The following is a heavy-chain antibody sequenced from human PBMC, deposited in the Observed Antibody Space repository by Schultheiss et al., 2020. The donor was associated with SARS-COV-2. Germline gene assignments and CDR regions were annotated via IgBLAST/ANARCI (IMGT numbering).Heavy chain of an antibody. CDR2: IKSKSNGGTR. D-gene: IGHD3-16*01. Sequence: LSLTCAASGFTFSKAWMTWVRQAPGKGLEWVGRIKSKSNGGTRDYAAPVKGRFTISRDDSKNTLYLQMNSLKTEDTDVYYCARAGEGRYYYYGMDVWGQGTTVTVSS. CDR3: ARAGEGRYYYYGMDV. CDR1: GFTFSKAW. J-gene: IGHJ6*02. V-gene: IGHV3-15*01.